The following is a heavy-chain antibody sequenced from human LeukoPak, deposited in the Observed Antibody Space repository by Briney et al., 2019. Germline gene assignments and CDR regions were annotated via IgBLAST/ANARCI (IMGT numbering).Heavy chain of an antibody. V-gene: IGHV3-7*01. CDR3: AKAGYYDSSGSITDAFDI. CDR1: GFTFSSYA. D-gene: IGHD3-22*01. CDR2: IKEDGSEK. J-gene: IGHJ3*02. Sequence: GGSLRLSCAASGFTFSSYAMSWVRQAPGKGLEWVANIKEDGSEKYYVDSVKGRFTISRDNAKNSLYLQMNSLRAEDTAVYHCAKAGYYDSSGSITDAFDIWGQGTMVTVSS.